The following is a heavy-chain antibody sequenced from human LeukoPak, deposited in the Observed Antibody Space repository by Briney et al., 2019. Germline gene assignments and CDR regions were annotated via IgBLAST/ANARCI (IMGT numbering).Heavy chain of an antibody. CDR3: ARAPPYGDPPDY. CDR2: IYHSGSP. D-gene: IGHD4-17*01. CDR1: GGSISSGGYS. Sequence: SETLSLTCAVSGGSISSGGYSWSWIRQPPGEGLEWIGYIYHSGSPYYNPSLKSRVTISVDRSKNQFSLKLSSVTAADTAVYYCARAPPYGDPPDYWGQGTLVTVSS. V-gene: IGHV4-30-2*01. J-gene: IGHJ4*02.